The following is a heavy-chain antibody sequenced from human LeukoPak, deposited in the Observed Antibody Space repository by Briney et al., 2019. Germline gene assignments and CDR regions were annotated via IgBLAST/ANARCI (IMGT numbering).Heavy chain of an antibody. CDR3: ARAKTYRAFDI. D-gene: IGHD1-14*01. CDR1: GGSFSGYY. V-gene: IGHV4-34*01. CDR2: INHSGST. J-gene: IGHJ3*02. Sequence: PSETLSLTCAVYGGSFSGYYWSWIRQPPGNGLEWIGEINHSGSTNYNPSLKSRVTISVDTSKNQFSLKLSSVTAADTAVYYCARAKTYRAFDIWSQGTMVTVSS.